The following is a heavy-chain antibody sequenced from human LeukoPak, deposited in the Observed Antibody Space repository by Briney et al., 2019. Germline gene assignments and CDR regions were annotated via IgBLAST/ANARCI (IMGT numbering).Heavy chain of an antibody. CDR2: IYYSGST. Sequence: SETLSLTCTVSGGSISSGGYYWSWIRQHPGKGLEWIGYIYYSGSTYYNPSLKSRVTISVDTSKNQFSLKLSSVTAADTAVYYCARGPPYFTFYYGSGSPTLDYWGQGTLVTVSS. CDR3: ARGPPYFTFYYGSGSPTLDY. J-gene: IGHJ4*02. D-gene: IGHD3-10*01. CDR1: GGSISSGGYY. V-gene: IGHV4-31*03.